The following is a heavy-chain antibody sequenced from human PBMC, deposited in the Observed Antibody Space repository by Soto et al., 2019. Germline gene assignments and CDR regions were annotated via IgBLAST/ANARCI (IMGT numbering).Heavy chain of an antibody. D-gene: IGHD2-2*01. CDR1: GGSISSGGYY. J-gene: IGHJ3*02. CDR3: ARGDIVLVPAASQVAFDI. CDR2: IYYSGST. Sequence: SETLSLTCTVSGGSISSGGYYWSWIRRHPGKGLEWIGYIYYSGSTYYNPSLKSRVTISVDTSKNQFSLKLSSVTAADTAVYYCARGDIVLVPAASQVAFDIWGQGTMVTVSS. V-gene: IGHV4-31*03.